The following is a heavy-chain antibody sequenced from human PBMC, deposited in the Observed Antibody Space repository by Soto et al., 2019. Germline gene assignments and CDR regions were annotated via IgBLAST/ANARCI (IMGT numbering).Heavy chain of an antibody. D-gene: IGHD6-19*01. Sequence: SETLSLTCAVYGGSFSGYYWSWIRQPPGKGLEWIGEINHSGSTNYNPSLKSRVTISVDTSKNQSSLNLSSVTAADTAVYYCARSTWGAVAGIQPLEYYGTDVWGQGTTVTVSS. CDR1: GGSFSGYY. V-gene: IGHV4-34*01. CDR2: INHSGST. J-gene: IGHJ6*02. CDR3: ARSTWGAVAGIQPLEYYGTDV.